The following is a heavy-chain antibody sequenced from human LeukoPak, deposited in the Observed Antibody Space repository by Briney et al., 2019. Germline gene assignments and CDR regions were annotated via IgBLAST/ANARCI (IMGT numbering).Heavy chain of an antibody. CDR3: ARDGDSGYFDY. Sequence: PSETLSLTCAVYGGSFSGYYWSWIRQPPGKGLEWIGEINHSGSTNYNPSLKSRVTISVDTSKNQFSLKLSSVTAADTAVYYCARDGDSGYFDYWGQGTLVTVSS. J-gene: IGHJ4*02. CDR2: INHSGST. D-gene: IGHD3-22*01. V-gene: IGHV4-34*01. CDR1: GGSFSGYY.